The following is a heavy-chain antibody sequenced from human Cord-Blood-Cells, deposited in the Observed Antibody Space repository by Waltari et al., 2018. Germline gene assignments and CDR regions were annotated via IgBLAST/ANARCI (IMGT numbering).Heavy chain of an antibody. CDR1: GYTFTSYG. CDR2: ISAYNGNT. Sequence: QVQLVQSGDEVKKPGASVKVSCKASGYTFTSYGISWVRQAPGQGLEWMGWISAYNGNTNYAQKLQGRVTMTTDTSTSTAYMELRSLRSDDTAVYYCARSYYYDSSGYYFDYWGQGTLVTVSS. V-gene: IGHV1-18*01. D-gene: IGHD3-22*01. CDR3: ARSYYYDSSGYYFDY. J-gene: IGHJ4*02.